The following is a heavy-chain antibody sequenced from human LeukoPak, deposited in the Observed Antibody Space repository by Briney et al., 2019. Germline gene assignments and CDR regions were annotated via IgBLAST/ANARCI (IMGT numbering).Heavy chain of an antibody. CDR2: IWYDGSKK. CDR1: RFTFSGYG. CDR3: ARKKWELPPGAYYFDY. D-gene: IGHD1-26*01. J-gene: IGHJ4*02. Sequence: GGSLRLSCEASRFTFSGYGMHWVRQAPGKGLEWVAFIWYDGSKKYYADSVKGRFTISRDNSKNTLYLQMNSLRAEDTAFYYCARKKWELPPGAYYFDYWGQGTLVTVSS. V-gene: IGHV3-33*01.